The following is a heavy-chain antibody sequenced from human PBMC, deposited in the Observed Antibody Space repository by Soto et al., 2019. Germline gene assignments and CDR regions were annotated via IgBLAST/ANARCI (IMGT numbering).Heavy chain of an antibody. CDR1: GYTFFSYG. J-gene: IGHJ4*02. D-gene: IGHD3-22*01. CDR3: ARALRTLSPSQFSVTTMDN. Sequence: VQLVQSGAEVKKAGASVKVSCKASGYTFFSYGISWVRQAPGQGLEWMGWISPYNGDTNYALNLQDRVSMTTDTSTSTAYMELRSLKSDDTAVYYCARALRTLSPSQFSVTTMDNWGQGTLVTVSS. CDR2: ISPYNGDT. V-gene: IGHV1-18*01.